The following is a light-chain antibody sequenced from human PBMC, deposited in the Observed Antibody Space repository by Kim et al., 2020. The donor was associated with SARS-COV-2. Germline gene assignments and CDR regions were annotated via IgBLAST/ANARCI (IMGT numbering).Light chain of an antibody. CDR2: ASS. Sequence: ASVGDRITITCRASQAIGHNLDWFQQKPGKAPKSLIFASSNLHSGVPSRFSGTGSGTDFTLTVNSLQPEDFATYYCQQYEDYPLTFGGGTKVDIK. CDR1: QAIGHN. V-gene: IGKV1-16*01. CDR3: QQYEDYPLT. J-gene: IGKJ4*01.